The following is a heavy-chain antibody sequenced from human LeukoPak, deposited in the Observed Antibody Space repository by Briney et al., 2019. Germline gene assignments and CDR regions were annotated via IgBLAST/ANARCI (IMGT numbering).Heavy chain of an antibody. J-gene: IGHJ3*02. D-gene: IGHD6-19*01. CDR3: ARAGAVAELSDAFDI. CDR2: IYYSGST. CDR1: GGSISSYY. Sequence: PSETLSLTCTVSGGSISSYYWSWIRQPPGKGLEWIGYIYYSGSTNYNPSLKSRVTISVDTSKNQFSLKLSSVTAADMAVYYCARAGAVAELSDAFDIWGQGTMVTVSS. V-gene: IGHV4-59*01.